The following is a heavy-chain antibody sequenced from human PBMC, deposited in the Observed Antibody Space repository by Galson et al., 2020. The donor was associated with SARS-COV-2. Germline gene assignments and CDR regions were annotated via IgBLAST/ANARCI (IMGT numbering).Heavy chain of an antibody. J-gene: IGHJ6*02. D-gene: IGHD3-3*01. CDR2: TWYDGTNK. V-gene: IGHV3-33*01. CDR1: GFTFSNYA. Sequence: GGSLRLSCVVSGFTFSNYAMHWVRQAPGKGLEWVGVTWYDGTNKNYADSVKGRFTISRDNSKNTLYLQMNSLRVEDTAVYYCSREGVARTTYYGMDVWGQGTTVIVSS. CDR3: SREGVARTTYYGMDV.